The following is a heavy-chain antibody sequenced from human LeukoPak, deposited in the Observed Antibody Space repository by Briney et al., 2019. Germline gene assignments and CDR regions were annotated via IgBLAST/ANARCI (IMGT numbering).Heavy chain of an antibody. D-gene: IGHD6-19*01. J-gene: IGHJ4*02. V-gene: IGHV2-5*02. Sequence: ESGPTLVGPTQTLTLTCTFSGFSLSSNGVGVAWIRQPPGKALEWLALISWDDYKRSNPFLRSRLIITKDTSKNQVVLTMTNMDPVDTGTYYCAHSGYNSGFYFDFWGQGTLVTVSS. CDR2: ISWDDYK. CDR3: AHSGYNSGFYFDF. CDR1: GFSLSSNGVG.